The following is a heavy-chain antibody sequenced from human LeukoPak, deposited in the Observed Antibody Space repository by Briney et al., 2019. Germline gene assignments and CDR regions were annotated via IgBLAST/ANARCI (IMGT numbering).Heavy chain of an antibody. CDR3: AKGKQWLVPVTAAGFHY. D-gene: IGHD6-19*01. Sequence: GGSLRLSCAASGFTFRSYGMHWVRQAPGKGLEWVAFIRYDGSNKYYADSVKGRFTISRDNSKNTLYLQMNSLRAEDTAVYYCAKGKQWLVPVTAAGFHYWGQRTMVTVSS. CDR2: IRYDGSNK. V-gene: IGHV3-30*02. CDR1: GFTFRSYG. J-gene: IGHJ4*02.